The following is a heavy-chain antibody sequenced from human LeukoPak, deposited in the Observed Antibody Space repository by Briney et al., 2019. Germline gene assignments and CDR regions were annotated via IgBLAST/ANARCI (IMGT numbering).Heavy chain of an antibody. J-gene: IGHJ4*02. V-gene: IGHV3-23*01. D-gene: IGHD3-10*01. CDR1: GFAFGTYA. CDR2: ISANGQAT. CDR3: ARDPYNTILYRLAH. Sequence: GGSLRLSCAGSGFAFGTYAMSWVRQAPGIGLERVSSISANGQATYYADSVEGRFTISRDNSKSTLYLQLNSLRAEDTATYYCARDPYNTILYRLAHWGQGTMVTVSS.